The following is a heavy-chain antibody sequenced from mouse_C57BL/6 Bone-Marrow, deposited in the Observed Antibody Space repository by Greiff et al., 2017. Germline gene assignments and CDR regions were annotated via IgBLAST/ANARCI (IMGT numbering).Heavy chain of an antibody. CDR2: ISDGGSYT. CDR3: ERGGWYYYFDY. D-gene: IGHD2-1*01. J-gene: IGHJ2*01. V-gene: IGHV5-4*01. Sequence: EVQVVESGGGLVKPGGSLKLSCAASGFTFSSYAMSWVRQTPGKRLEWVASISDGGSYTYYPDNVKGRVTISRDNAKSNPYLQMSHLKSEDTAMYYCERGGWYYYFDYWGRGTALTVSS. CDR1: GFTFSSYA.